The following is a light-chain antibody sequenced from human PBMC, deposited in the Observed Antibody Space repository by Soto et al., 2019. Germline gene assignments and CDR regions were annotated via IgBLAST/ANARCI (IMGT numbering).Light chain of an antibody. V-gene: IGLV1-51*02. Sequence: QCVLTQPASVSAAPGQKVTIFCTGSSSNIGNNYVSWYQQLPGTAPKLLIYENNKRPSGIPDRFSGSKSGTSATLGITGLQTGDEADYYCGTWDSSLSAGVFGTGTKSPS. J-gene: IGLJ1*01. CDR2: ENN. CDR3: GTWDSSLSAGV. CDR1: SSNIGNNY.